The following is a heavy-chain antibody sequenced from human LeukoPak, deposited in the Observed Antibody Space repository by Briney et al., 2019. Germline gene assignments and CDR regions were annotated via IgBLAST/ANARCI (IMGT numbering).Heavy chain of an antibody. CDR2: ISYDGNNK. V-gene: IGHV3-30-3*01. CDR3: ARRGYSYGSTGYYFDY. J-gene: IGHJ4*02. CDR1: GFTFSSYA. Sequence: PGRSLRLSCAASGFTFSSYAMHWVRQAPGKGLEWVAVISYDGNNKYYADSVKGRFTISRDNSKNTLYLQMNSLRAEDTAVYYCARRGYSYGSTGYYFDYWGQGTLVTVSS. D-gene: IGHD5-18*01.